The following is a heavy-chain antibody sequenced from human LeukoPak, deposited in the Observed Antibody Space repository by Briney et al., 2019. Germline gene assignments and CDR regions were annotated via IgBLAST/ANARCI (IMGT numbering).Heavy chain of an antibody. CDR1: GGSISSGGYY. D-gene: IGHD3-16*01. Sequence: SETLSPTCTVSGGSISSGGYYWSWIRQHPGKGLEWIGYIYYSGSTYYNPSLKSRVTISVDTSKNQFSLKLSSVTAADTAVYYCARDGVTKGVYGMDVWGQGTTVTVSS. CDR3: ARDGVTKGVYGMDV. V-gene: IGHV4-31*03. J-gene: IGHJ6*02. CDR2: IYYSGST.